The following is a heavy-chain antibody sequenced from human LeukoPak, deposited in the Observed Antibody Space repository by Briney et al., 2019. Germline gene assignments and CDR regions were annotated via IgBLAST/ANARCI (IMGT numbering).Heavy chain of an antibody. CDR3: ARLFWSGYFVDY. Sequence: SQTLSLTCTVSGGSISSGSYYWSWIRQPAGKGLEWIGRIYTSGSTNYNPSLKSRVTISVDTSKNQFSLKLSSVTAADTAVYYCARLFWSGYFVDYWGQGTLVTVSS. CDR2: IYTSGST. D-gene: IGHD3-3*01. CDR1: GGSISSGSYY. J-gene: IGHJ4*02. V-gene: IGHV4-61*02.